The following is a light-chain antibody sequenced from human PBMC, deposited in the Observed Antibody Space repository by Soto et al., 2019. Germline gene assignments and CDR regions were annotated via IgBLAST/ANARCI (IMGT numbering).Light chain of an antibody. V-gene: IGKV3-11*01. CDR3: QQRSYSPLLWP. J-gene: IGKJ4*01. CDR2: DTS. Sequence: IVLTQSPATLSLSPGERATLSCRASQSVGRSLAWYQQKPGQAPRLLIYDTSNRATGIPARFSGSGSGTDFTLTISSLEPEDFAVYYCQQRSYSPLLWPFGGGTKVEIK. CDR1: QSVGRS.